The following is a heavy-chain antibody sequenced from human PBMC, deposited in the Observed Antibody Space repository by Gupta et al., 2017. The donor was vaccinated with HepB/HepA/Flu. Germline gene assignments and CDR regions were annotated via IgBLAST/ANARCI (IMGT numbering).Heavy chain of an antibody. J-gene: IGHJ4*02. CDR3: AKDYWDIVVVPAAHLDY. V-gene: IGHV3-23*01. CDR1: GFTFSSYA. Sequence: EVQLLESGGGLVQPGGSLRLPCAASGFTFSSYAMSWVRQAPGKGLEWVSAISGSGGSTYYADSVKGRFTISRDNSKNTLYLQMNSLRAEDTAVYYCAKDYWDIVVVPAAHLDYWGQGTLVTVSS. D-gene: IGHD2-2*01. CDR2: ISGSGGST.